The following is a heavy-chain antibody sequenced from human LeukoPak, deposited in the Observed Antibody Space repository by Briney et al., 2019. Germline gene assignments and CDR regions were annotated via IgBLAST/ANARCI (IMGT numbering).Heavy chain of an antibody. J-gene: IGHJ4*02. CDR2: FHPEDGET. V-gene: IGHV1-24*01. CDR1: GYTLTELS. Sequence: ASVKVSCKVSGYTLTELSMHWVRQAPGKGLDWMGGFHPEDGETIYAQKFQGRVSMTEDTSTDTAYMELSSLRSEDTAVYYCATDLATAIDYWGQGTLVTVSS. D-gene: IGHD2-15*01. CDR3: ATDLATAIDY.